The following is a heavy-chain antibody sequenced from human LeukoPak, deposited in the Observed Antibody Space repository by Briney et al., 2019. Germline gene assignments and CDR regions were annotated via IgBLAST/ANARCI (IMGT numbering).Heavy chain of an antibody. CDR1: GFILSSYE. V-gene: IGHV3-48*03. J-gene: IGHJ4*02. CDR3: ARDRAYSTFDF. D-gene: IGHD2-15*01. Sequence: PGGSLRLSCAASGFILSSYEMNWVRQAPGKGLEWVSYISSSGSNKYYADSVKGRFTISRDNAKNSLYLHINSLRAEDTAVYYCARDRAYSTFDFWGQGTLVTVSS. CDR2: ISSSGSNK.